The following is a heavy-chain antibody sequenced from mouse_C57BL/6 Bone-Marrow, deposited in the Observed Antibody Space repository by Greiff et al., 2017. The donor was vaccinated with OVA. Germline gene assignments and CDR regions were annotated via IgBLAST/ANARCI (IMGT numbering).Heavy chain of an antibody. CDR1: GFTFSDYY. Sequence: EVNVVESGGGLVQPGGSLKLSCAASGFTFSDYYMYWVRQTPEKRLEWVAYISNGGGSTYYPDTVKGRFTISRDNAKNTLYLQMSRLKSEDTAMYYCARHGDYYDYDDWYFDVWGTGTTVTVSS. CDR2: ISNGGGST. V-gene: IGHV5-12*01. CDR3: ARHGDYYDYDDWYFDV. D-gene: IGHD2-4*01. J-gene: IGHJ1*03.